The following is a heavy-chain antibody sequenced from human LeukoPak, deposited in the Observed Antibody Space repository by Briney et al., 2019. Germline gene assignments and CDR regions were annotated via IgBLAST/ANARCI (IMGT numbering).Heavy chain of an antibody. J-gene: IGHJ4*02. Sequence: SETLSLTCAVYGGSFSGYYWSWIRQPPGKGLEWIGEINHSGSTNYNPSLKSRVTISVDTSKNQFSLKLSSVTAADTAVYYCAREGLDDNFDYWGQGTLVTVSS. CDR2: INHSGST. V-gene: IGHV4-34*01. CDR3: AREGLDDNFDY. CDR1: GGSFSGYY. D-gene: IGHD5-24*01.